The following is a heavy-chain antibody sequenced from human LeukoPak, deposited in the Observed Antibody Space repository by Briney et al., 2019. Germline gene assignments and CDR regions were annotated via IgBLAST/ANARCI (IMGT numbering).Heavy chain of an antibody. CDR2: ISGSGGST. V-gene: IGHV3-23*01. J-gene: IGHJ4*02. CDR1: GFTFSSYA. D-gene: IGHD1-1*01. CDR3: AKASFGTTFVSGY. Sequence: PGGSLRPSCAASGFTFSSYAMSWVRQAPGKGLEWVSAISGSGGSTYYADSVKGRFTISRDNSKNTLYLQMNSLRAEDTAVYYCAKASFGTTFVSGYWGQGTLVTVSS.